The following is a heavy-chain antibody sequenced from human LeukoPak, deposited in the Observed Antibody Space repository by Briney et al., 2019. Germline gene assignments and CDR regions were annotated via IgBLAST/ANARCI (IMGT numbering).Heavy chain of an antibody. D-gene: IGHD2-15*01. Sequence: SVKVSCKASGGTFSSYAISWVRQAPGQGLEWMGRIIPIFGTANYAQKFQGRVTITTDEPTSTAYMELSSLRSEDTAVYYCARYCSGGSCYYAFDIWGQGTMVTVSS. J-gene: IGHJ3*02. CDR2: IIPIFGTA. CDR1: GGTFSSYA. V-gene: IGHV1-69*05. CDR3: ARYCSGGSCYYAFDI.